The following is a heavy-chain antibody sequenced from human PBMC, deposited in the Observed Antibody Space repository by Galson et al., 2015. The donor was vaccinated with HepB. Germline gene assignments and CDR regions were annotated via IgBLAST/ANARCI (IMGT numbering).Heavy chain of an antibody. D-gene: IGHD2-2*02. CDR1: GFTFSSYS. CDR3: ARDSESQYQLLYGPLDY. CDR2: ISSSSSTI. J-gene: IGHJ4*02. Sequence: SLRLSCAASGFTFSSYSMNWVRQAPGKGLEWVSYISSSSSTIYYADSVKGRFTISRDNAKNSLYLQMNSLRDEDTAVYYCARDSESQYQLLYGPLDYWGQGTLVTVSS. V-gene: IGHV3-48*02.